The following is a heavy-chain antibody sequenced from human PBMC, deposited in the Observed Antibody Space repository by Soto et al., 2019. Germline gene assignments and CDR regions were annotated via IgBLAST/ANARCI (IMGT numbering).Heavy chain of an antibody. Sequence: ASVKVSCKASGYTFTSYDINWVRQAPGQGLEWMGWINPNNGATHYGLSFQGRVTMTRDTSISTAYMELSSLRSDDTAVYYCASHDPGARFDPWGQGTLVTAPQ. J-gene: IGHJ5*02. V-gene: IGHV1-2*02. CDR2: INPNNGAT. D-gene: IGHD1-1*01. CDR3: ASHDPGARFDP. CDR1: GYTFTSYD.